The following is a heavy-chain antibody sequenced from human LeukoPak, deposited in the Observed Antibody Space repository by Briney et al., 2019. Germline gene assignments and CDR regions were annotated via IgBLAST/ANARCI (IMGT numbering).Heavy chain of an antibody. Sequence: ASVKVSCKASGGTFSSYAISWVRQAPGQGLEWMGGIIPIFGTANYAQKFQGRVTITADESTSTAYMELSSLRSEDTAVYYCVRGWELLRSWFDPWGQGTLVTVSS. CDR2: IIPIFGTA. CDR3: VRGWELLRSWFDP. CDR1: GGTFSSYA. V-gene: IGHV1-69*13. J-gene: IGHJ5*02. D-gene: IGHD1-26*01.